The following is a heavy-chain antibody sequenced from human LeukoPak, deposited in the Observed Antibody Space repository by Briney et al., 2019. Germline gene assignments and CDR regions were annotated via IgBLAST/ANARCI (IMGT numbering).Heavy chain of an antibody. CDR3: AKSDYYGSGSYYPNHFDY. CDR2: ISYDGGNK. Sequence: PGRSLRLSCAASEFTFSSYGMHWVRQAPGKGLEWVAVISYDGGNKYYADSVKGRFTISRDNSKNTLYLQMNSLRAEDTAVYYYAKSDYYGSGSYYPNHFDYWGQGTLVTVSS. D-gene: IGHD3-10*01. J-gene: IGHJ4*02. V-gene: IGHV3-30*18. CDR1: EFTFSSYG.